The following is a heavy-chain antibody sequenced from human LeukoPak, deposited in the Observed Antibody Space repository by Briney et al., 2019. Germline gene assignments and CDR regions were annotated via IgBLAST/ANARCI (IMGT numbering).Heavy chain of an antibody. D-gene: IGHD3-10*01. Sequence: PSETLSLTCTVSGGSISSYYWSWIRQPPGKGLEWIGYIYYSGSTNYNPSLKSRVTISVDTSKNQFSLKLSSVTAADTAVYYCARVIWFGEFYYYYYMDVWGKGTTVTISS. CDR1: GGSISSYY. CDR3: ARVIWFGEFYYYYYMDV. V-gene: IGHV4-59*01. CDR2: IYYSGST. J-gene: IGHJ6*03.